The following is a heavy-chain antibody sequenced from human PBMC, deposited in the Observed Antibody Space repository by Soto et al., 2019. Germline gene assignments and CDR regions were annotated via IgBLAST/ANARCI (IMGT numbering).Heavy chain of an antibody. D-gene: IGHD2-2*02. Sequence: SETLSLTCSVSRGSITDYYWNSIRQPPGKGLEWIGYIFYSGSTNYSPSLKSRLTISIDTSKSQVSLRLGSVTAADTAVYYCARAAPWNTAAILGNYYYGMDVWGQGTTVTVSS. CDR3: ARAAPWNTAAILGNYYYGMDV. CDR1: RGSITDYY. J-gene: IGHJ6*02. V-gene: IGHV4-59*01. CDR2: IFYSGST.